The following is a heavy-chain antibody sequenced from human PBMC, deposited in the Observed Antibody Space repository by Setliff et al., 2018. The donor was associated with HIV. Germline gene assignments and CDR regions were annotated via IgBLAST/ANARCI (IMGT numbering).Heavy chain of an antibody. CDR1: GGSISSDY. Sequence: PSETLSLTCTVSGGSISSDYWSWIRQPPGKGLEWIGYIYYSGSTNYNPSLRGRVTISVDTSKNQFSLKLSSVTAADTAVYYCATGWRVDAFDIWGQGTMVTVSS. D-gene: IGHD2-15*01. CDR3: ATGWRVDAFDI. V-gene: IGHV4-59*01. J-gene: IGHJ3*02. CDR2: IYYSGST.